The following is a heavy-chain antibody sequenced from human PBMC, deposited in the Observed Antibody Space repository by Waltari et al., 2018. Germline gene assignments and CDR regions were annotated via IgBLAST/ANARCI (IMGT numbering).Heavy chain of an antibody. V-gene: IGHV4-34*01. J-gene: IGHJ4*02. D-gene: IGHD2-15*01. Sequence: GQLQQWGAGLLKPSETLSLTCAVPGGSFSGYYWIWIRQPPGKGLEWIGDINHSGSTSYNPSLKSRVTISVDTSKNQFSLKLSSVTAADRAVYYCARRCHPGYCSGGTSRYFDYWGQGTLVTVSS. CDR2: INHSGST. CDR3: ARRCHPGYCSGGTSRYFDY. CDR1: GGSFSGYY.